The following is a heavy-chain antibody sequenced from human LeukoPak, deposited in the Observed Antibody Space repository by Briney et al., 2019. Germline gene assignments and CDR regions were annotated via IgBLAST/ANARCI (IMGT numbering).Heavy chain of an antibody. CDR2: IYISGSTSGST. Sequence: KPSETLSLTCTVSGGSISNYYWSWIRQPAGKGLEWIGRIYISGSTSGSTDYNPSLKSRVTMSVDTSRNQFSLKLSSVTAADTAVYYCAREDPGYHYMDVWGKGTTVTVSS. V-gene: IGHV4-4*07. CDR1: GGSISNYY. CDR3: AREDPGYHYMDV. J-gene: IGHJ6*03.